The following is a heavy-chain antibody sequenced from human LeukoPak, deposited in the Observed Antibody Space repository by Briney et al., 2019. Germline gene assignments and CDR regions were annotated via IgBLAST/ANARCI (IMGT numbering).Heavy chain of an antibody. CDR3: AREIDSSSWYRGYYYGMDV. V-gene: IGHV3-7*01. J-gene: IGHJ6*02. CDR1: GFTFSSYW. D-gene: IGHD6-13*01. CDR2: IKQDGSEK. Sequence: GGSLRLSCAASGFTFSSYWMSWVRQAPGKGLEWVANIKQDGSEKYYVDSVKGRFTISRDNAKNSLYLQMNSLRAEDTAVYYCAREIDSSSWYRGYYYGMDVWGQGTTVTVSS.